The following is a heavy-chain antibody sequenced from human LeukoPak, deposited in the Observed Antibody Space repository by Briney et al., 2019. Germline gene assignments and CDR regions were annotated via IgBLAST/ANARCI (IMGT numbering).Heavy chain of an antibody. Sequence: GGSLRLSCAVSGFSPSDSYMTWIRQAPRKGLEWLAYISGDGRDIYSAASVKGRFTISRDNSKNSLYLQMNSLRPDDTALYYCALHPRSLLHWGHGTLVTVSS. V-gene: IGHV3-11*01. CDR2: ISGDGRDI. CDR1: GFSPSDSY. J-gene: IGHJ4*01. CDR3: ALHPRSLLH. D-gene: IGHD2-15*01.